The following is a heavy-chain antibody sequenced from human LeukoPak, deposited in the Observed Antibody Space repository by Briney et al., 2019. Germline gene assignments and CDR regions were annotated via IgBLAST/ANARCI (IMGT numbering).Heavy chain of an antibody. V-gene: IGHV3-74*01. D-gene: IGHD2-2*01. J-gene: IGHJ4*02. CDR2: VNSDGSWT. CDR3: VSFYETN. Sequence: GGSLRLSCAASGNYWMHWVRQAPGKGLVWVSHVNSDGSWTSHADSVKGRFTISKDNAKNTVYLQMNNLRTEDTAVYYCVSFYETNWGRGTLVTVS. CDR1: GNYW.